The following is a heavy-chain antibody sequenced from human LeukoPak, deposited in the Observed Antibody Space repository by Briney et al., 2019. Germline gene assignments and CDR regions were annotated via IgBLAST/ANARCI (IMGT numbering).Heavy chain of an antibody. D-gene: IGHD1/OR15-1a*01. Sequence: PGGSLRLSCAVSGFTFSSYAMSWVRQAPGKGLEWVSGMSGRGRGTYYADSVQGRFTMSRDNSKNTLYLQMNSLRADDTAVYYCAKTRAGTATSYYYYYGMDVWGQGTTVTVS. CDR2: MSGRGRGT. CDR3: AKTRAGTATSYYYYYGMDV. CDR1: GFTFSSYA. V-gene: IGHV3-23*01. J-gene: IGHJ6*02.